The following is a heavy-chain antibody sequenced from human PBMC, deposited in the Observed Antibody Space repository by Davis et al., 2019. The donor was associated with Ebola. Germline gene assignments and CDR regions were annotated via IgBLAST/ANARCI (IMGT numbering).Heavy chain of an antibody. CDR3: ARAPEDTTLYYYYGMDV. CDR2: IYSGGST. D-gene: IGHD2/OR15-2a*01. Sequence: GGSLRLSCAASGFTVSSNYMSWVRQAPGKGLEWVSVIYSGGSTYYADSVKGRFTISRDNSKNTLYLQMNSLRAEDTAVYYCARAPEDTTLYYYYGMDVWGQGTTVTVSS. CDR1: GFTVSSNY. V-gene: IGHV3-53*05. J-gene: IGHJ6*02.